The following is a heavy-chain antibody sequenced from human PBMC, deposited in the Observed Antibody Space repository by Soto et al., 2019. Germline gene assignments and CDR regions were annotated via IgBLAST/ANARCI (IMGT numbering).Heavy chain of an antibody. CDR1: GGTFSSYT. CDR2: IIPILGIA. V-gene: IGHV1-69*02. Sequence: QVQLVQSGAEVKKPGSSVKVSCKASGGTFSSYTISWVRQAPGQGLEWMGRIIPILGIANYAQKFQGRVTITSAKCTSTAYMELSSLRSEDTAVYYCAMEYCSSTSCYRDSWGQGTLVTVSS. D-gene: IGHD2-2*02. CDR3: AMEYCSSTSCYRDS. J-gene: IGHJ4*02.